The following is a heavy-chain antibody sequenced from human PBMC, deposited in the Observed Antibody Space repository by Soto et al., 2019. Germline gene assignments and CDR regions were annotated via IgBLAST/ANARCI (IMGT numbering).Heavy chain of an antibody. CDR1: GGSISSYY. V-gene: IGHV4-59*01. D-gene: IGHD2-2*01. J-gene: IGHJ6*03. Sequence: SETLSLTCTVAGGSISSYYWSWIRQPPGKGLEWIGYIYYSGSTNYNPSLKSRVTISVDTSKNQFSLKLSSVTAADTAVYYCARAAGCSSTSCYFRDYYYYYMDVWGKGTTVTVSS. CDR2: IYYSGST. CDR3: ARAAGCSSTSCYFRDYYYYYMDV.